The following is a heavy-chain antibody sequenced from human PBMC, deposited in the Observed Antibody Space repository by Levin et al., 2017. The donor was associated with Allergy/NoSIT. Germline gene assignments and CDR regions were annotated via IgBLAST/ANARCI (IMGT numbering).Heavy chain of an antibody. CDR1: GYSISSGSF. D-gene: IGHD3-22*01. Sequence: GSLRLSCVVSGYSISSGSFWGWIRQPPGKGLEWIANIYYSGSTYYNPSLKGRVTISMDTSKNQFSLELRSVTAADTATYYCSREGRYDLLYGGYRENYWGQGVLVTVSS. CDR3: SREGRYDLLYGGYRENY. J-gene: IGHJ4*02. CDR2: IYYSGST. V-gene: IGHV4-38-2*02.